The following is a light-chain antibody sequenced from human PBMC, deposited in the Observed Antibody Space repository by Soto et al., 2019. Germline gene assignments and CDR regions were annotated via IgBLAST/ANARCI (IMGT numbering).Light chain of an antibody. Sequence: EIVFTQSPATLSLSPGERATLSCRASRSVNSYLAWYQQKPGQAPRLLISDASNRATGIPARFSGSGSGTDFTLTISSLEPEDFAVYYCQHRSEWPVSFGQGTRLEIK. CDR3: QHRSEWPVS. J-gene: IGKJ5*01. V-gene: IGKV3-11*01. CDR2: DAS. CDR1: RSVNSY.